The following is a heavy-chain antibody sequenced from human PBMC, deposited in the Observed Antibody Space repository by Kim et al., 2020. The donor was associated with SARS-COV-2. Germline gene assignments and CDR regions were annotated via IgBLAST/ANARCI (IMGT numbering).Heavy chain of an antibody. CDR2: INPNSGCA. Sequence: ASVKVSCKAAGYTFTDYYMHWVRQAPGQGLEWMGRINPNSGCANYSQKFQGRVTMTRDTSITTADMDLSSLRSDDTAVYYCARTTLTTYSSGWPIDHWGQGTLVTFSS. D-gene: IGHD6-19*01. CDR1: GYTFTDYY. J-gene: IGHJ4*02. V-gene: IGHV1-2*06. CDR3: ARTTLTTYSSGWPIDH.